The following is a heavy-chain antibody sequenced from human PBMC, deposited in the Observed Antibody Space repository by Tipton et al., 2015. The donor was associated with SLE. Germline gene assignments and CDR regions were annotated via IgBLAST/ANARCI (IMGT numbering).Heavy chain of an antibody. CDR1: GGSISSGSYY. CDR2: IYYSGST. V-gene: IGHV4-61*01. Sequence: TLSLTCTVSGGSISSGSYYWSWIRQPPGKGLEWIGYIYYSGSTNYNPSLKSRVTTSVDTSKNQFSLKLSAVTAADTAVYYCARGRPPYYYGMDVWGQGTTVTVSS. J-gene: IGHJ6*02. CDR3: ARGRPPYYYGMDV.